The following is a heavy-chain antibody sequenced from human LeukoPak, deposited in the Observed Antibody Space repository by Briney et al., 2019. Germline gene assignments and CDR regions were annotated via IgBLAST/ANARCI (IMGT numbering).Heavy chain of an antibody. J-gene: IGHJ4*02. CDR1: GFTFSSYG. CDR3: AKYYVWGSYRGHFDY. Sequence: PGRSLRLSCAASGFTFSSYGMHWVRQAPGKGLEWVAVIWYDGSNKYYADSVKGRFTISRDNSKNTLYLQMNSLRAEDTAAYYCAKYYVWGSYRGHFDYWGQGTLVTVSS. CDR2: IWYDGSNK. V-gene: IGHV3-33*08. D-gene: IGHD3-16*02.